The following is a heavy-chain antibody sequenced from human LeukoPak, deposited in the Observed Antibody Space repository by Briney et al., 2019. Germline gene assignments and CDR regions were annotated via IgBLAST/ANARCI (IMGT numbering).Heavy chain of an antibody. V-gene: IGHV3-53*01. CDR2: IYSGGST. J-gene: IGHJ6*03. Sequence: GGSLRLSCAASGFTFSSYGMHWVRQAPGKGLDWVSAIYSGGSTYYADSVKGRFTISRDNSKNTLYLQMNSLRAEDTAVYYCARVRPPYYYYMDVWGKGTTVTVSS. CDR3: ARVRPPYYYYMDV. CDR1: GFTFSSYG.